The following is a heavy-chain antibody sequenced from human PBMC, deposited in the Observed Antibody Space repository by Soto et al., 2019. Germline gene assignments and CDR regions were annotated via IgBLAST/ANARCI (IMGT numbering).Heavy chain of an antibody. Sequence: QVQLVQSGSEVKKPGSSVKVSCKASGGSFSSNPLSWVRQAPGQGLEWMAGIIPIFATVHYAQKFPGRVTITADESTSTAYMELTSLRSEDTAVYFCARGGRGYSLAPRYDFDYWGQGTLVTVSS. CDR2: IIPIFATV. CDR3: ARGGRGYSLAPRYDFDY. CDR1: GGSFSSNP. D-gene: IGHD5-18*01. V-gene: IGHV1-69*01. J-gene: IGHJ4*02.